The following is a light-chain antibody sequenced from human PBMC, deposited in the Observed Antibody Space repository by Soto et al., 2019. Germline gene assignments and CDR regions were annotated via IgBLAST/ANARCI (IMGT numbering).Light chain of an antibody. CDR3: QQRSVWPPSNT. J-gene: IGKJ5*01. CDR1: QSVSSSY. Sequence: EIVLTQSPGTLSLSPGERATLSCRASQSVSSSYLAWYQQKPGQAPRLLIYGASSRATGIPDRFSGSGSGTDFTLTISSLEPEDFAVYYCQQRSVWPPSNTFGQGTRLEI. CDR2: GAS. V-gene: IGKV3D-20*02.